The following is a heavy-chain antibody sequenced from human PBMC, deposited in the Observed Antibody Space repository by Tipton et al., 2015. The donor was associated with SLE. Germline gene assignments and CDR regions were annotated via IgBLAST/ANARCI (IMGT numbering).Heavy chain of an antibody. J-gene: IGHJ6*02. CDR2: IYYSGST. D-gene: IGHD6-19*01. CDR1: GGSISTYY. V-gene: IGHV4-59*08. Sequence: GLVKPSETLSPTCTLSGGSISTYYWSWIRQPPGKGLEWIGYIYYSGSTNCNPSLKSRVTISVDTSKNQLSLKLSSVTAADTAVYYCARHHGSGWLYGLDVWGQGTTVTVSS. CDR3: ARHHGSGWLYGLDV.